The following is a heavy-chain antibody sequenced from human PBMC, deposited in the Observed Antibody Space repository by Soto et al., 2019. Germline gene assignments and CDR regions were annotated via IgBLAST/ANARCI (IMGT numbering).Heavy chain of an antibody. Sequence: GGSLRLSCAASGFTFSSYSMNWVRQAPGKGLEWVSSISSSSSYIYYADSVKGRFTISRDNAKNSLYLQMNSLRAEDTAVYYCARDVFRRVVPDYYDSSGYYHQDAFDIWGQGTMVTVSS. V-gene: IGHV3-21*01. CDR1: GFTFSSYS. D-gene: IGHD3-22*01. CDR3: ARDVFRRVVPDYYDSSGYYHQDAFDI. CDR2: ISSSSSYI. J-gene: IGHJ3*02.